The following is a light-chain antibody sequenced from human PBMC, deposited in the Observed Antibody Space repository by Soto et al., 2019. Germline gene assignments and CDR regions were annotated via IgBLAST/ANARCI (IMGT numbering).Light chain of an antibody. J-gene: IGKJ1*01. Sequence: DIVLTQSPGTLSLSPGERATLSCRASETVNSNYLAWYQQKRGQAPRLLIYGASRRATGIPDRFSGSGSGTDFTLTITRLEPEDFVVYYCQQYGSSRTFGQGTKVEIK. CDR1: ETVNSNY. CDR3: QQYGSSRT. V-gene: IGKV3-20*01. CDR2: GAS.